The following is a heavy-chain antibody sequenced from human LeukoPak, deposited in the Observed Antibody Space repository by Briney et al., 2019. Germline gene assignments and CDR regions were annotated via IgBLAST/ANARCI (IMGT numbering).Heavy chain of an antibody. CDR1: GFTCSSYC. CDR3: ARGGWTGIAAAGTPLDY. D-gene: IGHD6-13*01. CDR2: IKQDGSEK. J-gene: IGHJ4*02. Sequence: GGYLSLYCAASGFTCSSYCMSWVRQAPGMGLEWVANIKQDGSEKYYVDSVKGRFTISRDNAKNSLYLQMNSLRAEDTAVYYCARGGWTGIAAAGTPLDYWGQGTLVTVSS. V-gene: IGHV3-7*01.